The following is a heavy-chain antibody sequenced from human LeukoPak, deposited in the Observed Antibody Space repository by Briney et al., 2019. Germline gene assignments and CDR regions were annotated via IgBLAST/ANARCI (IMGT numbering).Heavy chain of an antibody. V-gene: IGHV4-39*07. Sequence: SETLSLTCTVSGGSISSSSYYWGWIRQPPGKGLEWIGSIYYSGSTYYNPSLKSRVTISVDTSKNQFSLKLSSVTAADTAVYYCARDWLGQWLVLWGQGTLVTVSS. CDR1: GGSISSSSYY. CDR3: ARDWLGQWLVL. D-gene: IGHD6-19*01. CDR2: IYYSGST. J-gene: IGHJ4*02.